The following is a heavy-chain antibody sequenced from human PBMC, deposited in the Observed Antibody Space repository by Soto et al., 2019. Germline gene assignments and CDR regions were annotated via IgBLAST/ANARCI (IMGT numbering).Heavy chain of an antibody. V-gene: IGHV4-31*03. CDR3: ARVCNSSGYLSPCDAFDI. CDR1: GGSISSGGYY. J-gene: IGHJ3*02. D-gene: IGHD3-22*01. Sequence: ASETLSLTCTVSGGSISSGGYYWSWIRQHPGKGLEWIGYIYYSGSTYYNPSLKSRVTISVDTSKNQFSLKLSSVTAADTAVYYCARVCNSSGYLSPCDAFDIWGQGTMVTV. CDR2: IYYSGST.